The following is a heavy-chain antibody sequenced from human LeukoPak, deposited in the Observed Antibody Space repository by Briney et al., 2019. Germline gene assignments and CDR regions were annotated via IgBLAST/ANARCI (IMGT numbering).Heavy chain of an antibody. CDR2: ISAYNGNT. D-gene: IGHD6-13*01. J-gene: IGHJ4*02. CDR3: ARVVSSSWYAPPAY. CDR1: GYTFTSYG. V-gene: IGHV1-18*01. Sequence: GASVKVSCKASGYTFTSYGISWVRQAPGQGLEWMGWISAYNGNTNYAQKLQGRVTMTTDTSTSTAYMELRSLRSDDTAVYYCARVVSSSWYAPPAYWGQGTLVTVSS.